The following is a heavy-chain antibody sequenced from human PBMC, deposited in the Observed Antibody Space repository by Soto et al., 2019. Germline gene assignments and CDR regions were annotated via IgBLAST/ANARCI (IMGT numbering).Heavy chain of an antibody. Sequence: QVQLVESGGGVVQPGRSLTLSCAASGFTFNNYGMHWVRQAPGKGLEWVAMLSHDGTIAYYGDSVRGRFTVSRDASKNTHYLQMNSLSPEDTAVYYCARYWGSSGWFNWFDSWGQGTLVTVSS. CDR1: GFTFNNYG. J-gene: IGHJ5*01. D-gene: IGHD6-19*01. CDR2: LSHDGTIA. V-gene: IGHV3-30*03. CDR3: ARYWGSSGWFNWFDS.